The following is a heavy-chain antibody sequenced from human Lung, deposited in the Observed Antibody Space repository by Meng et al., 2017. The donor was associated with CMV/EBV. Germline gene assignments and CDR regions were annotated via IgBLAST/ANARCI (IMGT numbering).Heavy chain of an antibody. D-gene: IGHD3-3*01. J-gene: IGHJ6*02. V-gene: IGHV3-11*01. CDR3: ARNYEFWSDYLMDV. CDR2: ISSSGSSM. Sequence: PXAASTFSLSDYSMRWIRQAPGRGLECLSYISSSGSSMYYADSVRGRFTISRDNAKRSLYLQMNGLRAEDTAVYYCARNYEFWSDYLMDVWGQGTXVTVSS. CDR1: TFSLSDYS.